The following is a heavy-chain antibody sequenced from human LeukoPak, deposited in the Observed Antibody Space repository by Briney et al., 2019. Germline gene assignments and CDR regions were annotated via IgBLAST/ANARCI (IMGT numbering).Heavy chain of an antibody. Sequence: SETLSLTCTVSGGSISSSSYYWSWIRQPPGKGLEWIGYIYHSGSTYYNPSLKSRVTISVDRSKNQFSLKLSSVTAADTAVYYCARDPYGDYGGAYWGQGTLVTVSS. J-gene: IGHJ4*02. V-gene: IGHV4-30-2*01. CDR1: GGSISSSSYY. CDR2: IYHSGST. D-gene: IGHD4-17*01. CDR3: ARDPYGDYGGAY.